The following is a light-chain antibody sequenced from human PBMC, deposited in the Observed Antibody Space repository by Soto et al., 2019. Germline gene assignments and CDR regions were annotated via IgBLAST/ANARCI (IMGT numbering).Light chain of an antibody. CDR1: SSDVGGYNY. CDR3: CSYAGSYTFVV. Sequence: QSVLTQPRSVSGSPGQSVTISCTGTSSDVGGYNYVSWYQQHPGKAPKLMIYDVSKRRSGVPDRFSGSKSGNTASLTISGLQAEDEADYYCCSYAGSYTFVVFGGGTKVTVL. CDR2: DVS. J-gene: IGLJ2*01. V-gene: IGLV2-11*01.